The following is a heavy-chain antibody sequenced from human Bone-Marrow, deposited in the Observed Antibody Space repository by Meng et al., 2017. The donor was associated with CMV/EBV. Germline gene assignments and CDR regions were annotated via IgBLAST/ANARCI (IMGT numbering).Heavy chain of an antibody. CDR2: INPNSGAT. D-gene: IGHD2-2*02. CDR3: ARDSRHCTSASCYSWYFNL. CDR1: VYTFPGYY. V-gene: IGHV1-2*06. J-gene: IGHJ2*01. Sequence: QVQLVQSGSELKQPGASVKFSCKASVYTFPGYYMHWVRQAPGQGLEWMGRINPNSGATEYAQNFQGRVTMTRDTSISTAYMELSRLRSDDTAVYYCARDSRHCTSASCYSWYFNLWGRGTLVTVSS.